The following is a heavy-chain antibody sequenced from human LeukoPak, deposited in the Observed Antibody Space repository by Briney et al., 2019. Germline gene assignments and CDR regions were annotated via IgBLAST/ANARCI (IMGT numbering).Heavy chain of an antibody. D-gene: IGHD3-10*01. Sequence: SETLSLTCAVYGGSFSGYYWSWIRQPPGKGLEWIGEINHSGSTNYNPSLKSRVTISVDTSKNQFSLKLSSVTAADTAVYYCARMGLWFAELYSFDYWGQGTLVTVSS. CDR1: GGSFSGYY. V-gene: IGHV4-34*01. CDR2: INHSGST. CDR3: ARMGLWFAELYSFDY. J-gene: IGHJ4*02.